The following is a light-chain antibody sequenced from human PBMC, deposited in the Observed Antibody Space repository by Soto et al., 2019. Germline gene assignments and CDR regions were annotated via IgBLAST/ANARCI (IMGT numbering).Light chain of an antibody. Sequence: DTQMTQSPSSLSASVGDRVTITCQASQDISSYLNWYQQKPGKAPKLLIYGASKLETGVPSRFSGTGSGTDFAFTISSLQPEDIATYYCQQYGNLPLTFGGGTKVEI. CDR2: GAS. CDR3: QQYGNLPLT. V-gene: IGKV1-33*01. CDR1: QDISSY. J-gene: IGKJ4*01.